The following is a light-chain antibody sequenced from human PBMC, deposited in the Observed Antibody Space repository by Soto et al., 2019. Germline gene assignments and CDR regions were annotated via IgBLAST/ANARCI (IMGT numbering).Light chain of an antibody. CDR1: QDLRNY. V-gene: IGKV1-6*01. J-gene: IGKJ1*01. CDR3: LQDHNYFWT. Sequence: AVQMTQSPSSLSASVGGRVTITCRASQDLRNYVSWYQHKPGKAPKLLIYGESSLQSRVPSRFAGSGSGTDFTLTISGLQPEDSGSYFCLQDHNYFWTFGQGTKVEVK. CDR2: GES.